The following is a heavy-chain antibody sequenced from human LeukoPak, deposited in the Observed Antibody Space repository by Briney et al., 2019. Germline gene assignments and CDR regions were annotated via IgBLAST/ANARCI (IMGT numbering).Heavy chain of an antibody. CDR1: GFTFSSYA. CDR2: ISGSGGST. J-gene: IGHJ4*02. CDR3: AKEAMVRGVIITSSPLPFDY. V-gene: IGHV3-23*01. Sequence: PGGSLRLSCAASGFTFSSYAMSWVRQAPGKGLEWVSAISGSGGSTYYADSVKGRFTISRDNSKNTLYLQMNSLRAEDTAVYYCAKEAMVRGVIITSSPLPFDYWGQGTLVTVSS. D-gene: IGHD3-10*01.